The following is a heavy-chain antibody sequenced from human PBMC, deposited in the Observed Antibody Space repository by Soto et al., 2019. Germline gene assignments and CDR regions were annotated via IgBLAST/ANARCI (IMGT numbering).Heavy chain of an antibody. V-gene: IGHV3-30*18. CDR2: ISYDGSNK. CDR1: GFTFSSYG. Sequence: PGGSLRLSCAASGFTFSSYGMHWVRQAPGKGLEWVAVISYDGSNKYYADSVKGRFTISRDNSKNTLYLQMNSLRAEDTAVYYCAKDDIVLVPAAIGPFDYWGQGTLVTVSS. CDR3: AKDDIVLVPAAIGPFDY. D-gene: IGHD2-2*02. J-gene: IGHJ4*02.